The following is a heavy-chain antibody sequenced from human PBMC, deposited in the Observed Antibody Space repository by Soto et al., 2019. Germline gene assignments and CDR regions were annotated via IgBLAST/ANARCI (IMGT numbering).Heavy chain of an antibody. CDR3: ARGPHRDYIWGSYRLDY. D-gene: IGHD3-16*02. CDR1: GGSISSYY. CDR2: IYYSGST. Sequence: SETLSLTCTVSGGSISSYYWSWIRKPPGKGLEWIGYIYYSGSTNYNPSLKSRVTISVDTSKNQFSLKLSSVTAADTAVYYCARGPHRDYIWGSYRLDYWGQGTLVTVSS. V-gene: IGHV4-59*01. J-gene: IGHJ4*02.